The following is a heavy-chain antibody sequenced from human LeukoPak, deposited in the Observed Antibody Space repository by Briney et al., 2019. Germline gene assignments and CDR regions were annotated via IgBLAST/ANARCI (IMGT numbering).Heavy chain of an antibody. CDR2: IIPILGIA. D-gene: IGHD1-1*01. Sequence: SVKVSCKASGGTFSSYAISWVRQAPGQGLEWMGRIIPILGIANYAQKLQGRVTMTTDTSTSTAYMELRSLRSDDTAVYYCARDSDWNDVWDYWGQGTLVTVSS. CDR3: ARDSDWNDVWDY. CDR1: GGTFSSYA. J-gene: IGHJ4*02. V-gene: IGHV1-69*04.